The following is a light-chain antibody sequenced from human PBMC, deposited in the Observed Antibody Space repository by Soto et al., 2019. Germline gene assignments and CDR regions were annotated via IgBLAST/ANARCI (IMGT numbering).Light chain of an antibody. Sequence: EIVLTQSPGTLSLSPGERATLSCRANQSVSSSYLAWYQQKPGQAPRLLIYGASSRATGIPDRFSGSGSGTDFTLTISSPEPEDFPVYYCQQYGSSLYTFGQGTKLEIK. CDR3: QQYGSSLYT. J-gene: IGKJ2*01. V-gene: IGKV3-20*01. CDR2: GAS. CDR1: QSVSSSY.